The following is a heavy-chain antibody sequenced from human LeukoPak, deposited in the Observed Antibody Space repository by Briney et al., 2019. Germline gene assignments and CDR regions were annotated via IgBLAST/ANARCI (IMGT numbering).Heavy chain of an antibody. Sequence: PSETLSLTCAVYGGSFSGYYWSWIRQPPGKGLEWIGEINHSGSTNYNPSLKSRVTISVDTSKNQFSLKLSSVTAADTAVYYCARGPLPAAAPPFDYWGQGTLVTVSS. V-gene: IGHV4-34*01. D-gene: IGHD2-2*01. J-gene: IGHJ4*02. CDR2: INHSGST. CDR1: GGSFSGYY. CDR3: ARGPLPAAAPPFDY.